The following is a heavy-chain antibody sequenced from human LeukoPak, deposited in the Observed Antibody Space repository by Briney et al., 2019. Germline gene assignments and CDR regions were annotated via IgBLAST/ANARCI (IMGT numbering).Heavy chain of an antibody. CDR1: GFTDSTNY. D-gene: IGHD5-24*01. Sequence: GGSLRLSCAASGFTDSTNYMSWVRQAPGKGLEWVSVIYSGGTTYYADSVKGRFTISRDDSRNTLYLQMNSLRAEDTAVYYCARVRVEMATIMDYYYYMDVWGKGTTVTVSS. CDR3: ARVRVEMATIMDYYYYMDV. J-gene: IGHJ6*03. CDR2: IYSGGTT. V-gene: IGHV3-53*01.